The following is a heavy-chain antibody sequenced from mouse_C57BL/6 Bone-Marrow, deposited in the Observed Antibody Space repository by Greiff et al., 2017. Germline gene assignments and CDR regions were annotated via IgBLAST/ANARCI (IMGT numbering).Heavy chain of an antibody. V-gene: IGHV1-52*01. CDR1: GYTFTSYW. J-gene: IGHJ1*03. CDR2: IDPSDSET. CDR3: AREATTVVVPLYWYFDV. D-gene: IGHD1-1*01. Sequence: QVQLQQPGAELVRPGSSVKLSCKASGYTFTSYWMHWVKQRPIQGLEWIGNIDPSDSETHYNQKFKDKATLTVDKSSSTAYMQLSSLTSEDSAVYYCAREATTVVVPLYWYFDVWGTGTTVTVSS.